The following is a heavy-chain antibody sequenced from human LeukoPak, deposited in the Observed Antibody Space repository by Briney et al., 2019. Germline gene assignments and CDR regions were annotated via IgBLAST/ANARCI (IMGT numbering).Heavy chain of an antibody. CDR2: IYTSGNT. CDR1: GGSTSTYY. CDR3: ARLAGTDAFDV. D-gene: IGHD6-19*01. Sequence: PSETLSLTCTVSGGSTSTYYWSWIRQPAGKGLEWIGRIYTSGNTNYNPSLKSRVTMSVDTSKNQYSLKLSSVTAADTAVYYCARLAGTDAFDVWGQGTMVTVSS. V-gene: IGHV4-4*07. J-gene: IGHJ3*01.